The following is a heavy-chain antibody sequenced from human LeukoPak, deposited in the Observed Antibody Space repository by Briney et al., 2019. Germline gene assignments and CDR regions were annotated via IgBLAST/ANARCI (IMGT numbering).Heavy chain of an antibody. V-gene: IGHV1-2*02. D-gene: IGHD3-22*01. CDR2: INPNSGGT. CDR1: GYMFIGYY. J-gene: IGHJ3*02. Sequence: GASVKVSCKASGYMFIGYYIHWVRQAPGQGREWMGWINPNSGGTNYAQKFRGRVTMTRAPSINTAYMEVISLASDDTAVYYCARDSSITTSRGGFDIWGQGTKVTVSS. CDR3: ARDSSITTSRGGFDI.